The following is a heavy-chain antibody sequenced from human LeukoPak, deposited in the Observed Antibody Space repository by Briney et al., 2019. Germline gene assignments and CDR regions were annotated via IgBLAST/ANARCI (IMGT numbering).Heavy chain of an antibody. CDR3: ARHAALGSPLHY. CDR1: GGSISSSAYY. Sequence: SETLSLTCTVSGGSISSSAYYWGWIRQPPGKGLEWIGSIYYTGSTYYNPSLKTRVTISVDTSKNQFSLKLSSVTAADTAVYYCARHAALGSPLHYWGQGTLVTVSS. J-gene: IGHJ4*02. D-gene: IGHD6-6*01. CDR2: IYYTGST. V-gene: IGHV4-39*01.